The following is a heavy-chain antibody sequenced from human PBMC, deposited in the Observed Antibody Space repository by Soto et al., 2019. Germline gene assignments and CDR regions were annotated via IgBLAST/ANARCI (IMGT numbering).Heavy chain of an antibody. Sequence: XVFLRLSCAASGFTVSSYAMHWVRQAPGKGLEWVAVISYDVSNKYYADSVKGRFTISRDNSKNTLYLQMNSLRAEDTAVYYCARGKKNRYYYYGMDVWGQGTTVTVSS. CDR2: ISYDVSNK. CDR3: ARGKKNRYYYYGMDV. CDR1: GFTVSSYA. J-gene: IGHJ6*02. V-gene: IGHV3-30-3*01.